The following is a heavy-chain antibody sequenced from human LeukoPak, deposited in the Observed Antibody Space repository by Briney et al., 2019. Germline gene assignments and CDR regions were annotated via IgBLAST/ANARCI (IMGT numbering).Heavy chain of an antibody. J-gene: IGHJ4*02. CDR1: GYTFTSYG. CDR3: ARDLGHSSSAGFDY. CDR2: ISAYNGNT. V-gene: IGHV1-18*01. D-gene: IGHD6-13*01. Sequence: ASVKVSCKASGYTFTSYGISWVRQAPGQGLVWMGWISAYNGNTNYAQKLQGRVTMTTDTSTSTAYMELRSLRSDDTAVYYCARDLGHSSSAGFDYWGQGTLVTVSS.